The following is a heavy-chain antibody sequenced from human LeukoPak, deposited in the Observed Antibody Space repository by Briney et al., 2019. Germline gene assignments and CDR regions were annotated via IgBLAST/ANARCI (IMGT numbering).Heavy chain of an antibody. Sequence: SVKVSCKASGGTFSSYAISWVRQAPGQGLEWMGRIIPILGIANYAQKFQGRVTMTSDTSTSTGYMDLRSLTPDDTAVYYCARYPLSYTSNWHYFLDYWGQGTLLTVSS. V-gene: IGHV1-69*04. D-gene: IGHD1-7*01. CDR1: GGTFSSYA. CDR2: IIPILGIA. CDR3: ARYPLSYTSNWHYFLDY. J-gene: IGHJ4*02.